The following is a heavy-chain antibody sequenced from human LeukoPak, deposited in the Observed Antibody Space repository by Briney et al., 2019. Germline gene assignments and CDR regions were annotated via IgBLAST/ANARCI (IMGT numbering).Heavy chain of an antibody. CDR1: GFTFSTYA. V-gene: IGHV3-21*01. J-gene: IGHJ3*02. Sequence: GGSLRLSCVVSGFTFSTYAMNWVRQAPGKGLEWVSSISSSSGDIYYADSVKGRFTISRDNAQNSLYLQMNSLRAEDTAVYYCARGRMAGSVTDAFDIWGHGTMVTVSS. CDR3: ARGRMAGSVTDAFDI. CDR2: ISSSSGDI. D-gene: IGHD6-19*01.